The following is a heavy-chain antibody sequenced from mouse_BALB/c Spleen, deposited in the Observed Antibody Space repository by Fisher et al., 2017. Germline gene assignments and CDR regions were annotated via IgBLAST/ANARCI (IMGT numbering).Heavy chain of an antibody. V-gene: IGHV10S3*01. Sequence: ERFTISRDDSQSMLYLQMNNLKTEDTAMYYCARAAMDYWGQGTSVTVSS. J-gene: IGHJ4*01. CDR3: ARAAMDY.